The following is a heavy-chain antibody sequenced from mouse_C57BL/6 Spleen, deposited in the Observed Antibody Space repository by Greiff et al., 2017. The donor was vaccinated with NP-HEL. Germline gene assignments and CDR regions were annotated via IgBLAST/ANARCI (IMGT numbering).Heavy chain of an antibody. Sequence: VQLQQPGAELVKPGASVKMSCKASGYTFTSYWITWVKQRPGQGLEWIGDIYPGSGSTNYNEKFKSKATLTVDTSSSTAYMQLSSLTSEDSAVYYCAREGGSRGDYYAMDYWGQGTSVTVSS. J-gene: IGHJ4*01. CDR1: GYTFTSYW. V-gene: IGHV1-55*01. D-gene: IGHD1-1*01. CDR2: IYPGSGST. CDR3: AREGGSRGDYYAMDY.